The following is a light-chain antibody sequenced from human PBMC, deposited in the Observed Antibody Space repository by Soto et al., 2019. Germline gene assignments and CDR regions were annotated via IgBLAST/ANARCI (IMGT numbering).Light chain of an antibody. CDR1: QSISSW. CDR2: KAS. V-gene: IGKV1-5*03. CDR3: QQYNSSPT. J-gene: IGKJ1*01. Sequence: DIQMTQSPSTMSASVGDRVTITCRASQSISSWLAWYQQKPGKAPKLLIYKASSLESGVPSRFSGSGSGTEFTLTISSLQPDDFATYYCQQYNSSPTFGQETNVEIK.